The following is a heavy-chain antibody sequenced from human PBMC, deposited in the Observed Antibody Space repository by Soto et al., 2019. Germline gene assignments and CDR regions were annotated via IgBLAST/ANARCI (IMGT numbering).Heavy chain of an antibody. D-gene: IGHD3-22*01. CDR3: AKDRNYYDSSGYHRYFDY. V-gene: IGHV3-23*01. Sequence: EVQLLESGGGLVQPGGSLRLSCAASGFTFSSYAMSWVRQAPGKGLEWVSAISGSGGSTYYADSVKGRFTISRDNSKNTLYLQMNSLRAEDTAVYYCAKDRNYYDSSGYHRYFDYWGQGTLVTDSS. CDR2: ISGSGGST. J-gene: IGHJ4*02. CDR1: GFTFSSYA.